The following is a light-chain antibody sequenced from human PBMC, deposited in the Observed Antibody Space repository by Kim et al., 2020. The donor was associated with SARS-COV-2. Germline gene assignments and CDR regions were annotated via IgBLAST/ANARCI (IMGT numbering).Light chain of an antibody. CDR2: GAS. J-gene: IGKJ2*02. V-gene: IGKV3-20*01. CDR1: QSVSSAY. CDR3: QQYGSSPQCT. Sequence: PGEGATRSGKASQSVSSAYLAWYQQKPGQAPRILIFGASTRATGVPDRFSGSGSGTDLTLSISRLEPEDFAVYYCQQYGSSPQCTFGQGTKLEI.